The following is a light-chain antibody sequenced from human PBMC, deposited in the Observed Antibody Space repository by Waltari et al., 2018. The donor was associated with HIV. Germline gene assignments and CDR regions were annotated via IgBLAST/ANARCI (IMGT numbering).Light chain of an antibody. CDR3: CSYAGSDTF. CDR2: EVT. CDR1: STDVGTSNL. Sequence: QSALTQPASVSGSPGQSVTLSCTGSSTDVGTSNLCPWYQQHPGKTPKLIIYEVTKPPSGVSKRFSCYNVGNSASPTISVLQADHEAYYYFCSYAGSDTFFGTGTKVTVL. V-gene: IGLV2-23*02. J-gene: IGLJ1*01.